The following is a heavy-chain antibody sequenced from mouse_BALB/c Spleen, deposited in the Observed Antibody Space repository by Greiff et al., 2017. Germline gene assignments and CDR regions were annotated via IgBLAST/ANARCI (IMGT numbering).Heavy chain of an antibody. CDR2: ILPGSGST. J-gene: IGHJ2*01. Sequence: VQLHQSGAELMKPGASVKISCKATGYTFSSYWIEWVKQRPGHGLEWIGEILPGSGSTNYNEKFKGKATFTADTSSNTAYMQLSSLTSEDSAVYYCARSRRSNSYFDYWGQGTTLTVSS. CDR3: ARSRRSNSYFDY. D-gene: IGHD4-1*01. CDR1: GYTFSSYW. V-gene: IGHV1-9*01.